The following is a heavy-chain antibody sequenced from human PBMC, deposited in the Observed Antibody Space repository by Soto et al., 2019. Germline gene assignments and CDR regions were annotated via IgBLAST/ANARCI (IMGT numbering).Heavy chain of an antibody. J-gene: IGHJ3*02. CDR3: ARGRGLVYYGSGSYPDAFDI. Sequence: PGGSLRLSCAASGFTFSSYSMNWVRQAPGKGLEWVSYISSSSSTIYYADSVKGRFTISRDNAKNSLYLQMNSLRGEDTAVYYCARGRGLVYYGSGSYPDAFDIWGQGTMVTVSS. D-gene: IGHD3-10*01. V-gene: IGHV3-48*01. CDR2: ISSSSSTI. CDR1: GFTFSSYS.